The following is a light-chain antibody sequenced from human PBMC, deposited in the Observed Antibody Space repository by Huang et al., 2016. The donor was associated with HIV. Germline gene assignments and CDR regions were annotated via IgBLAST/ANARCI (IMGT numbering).Light chain of an antibody. CDR3: QQSDRTPRT. CDR1: QNISRN. V-gene: IGKV1-39*01. Sequence: DIQMTQSPSSLSAFIGDRVIISCRESQNISRNLNWYQQKPGKAPKLLIYAAISLQGGVPSTFSGSGSGTDFTLTITNLQPEDSATYYCQQSDRTPRTFGQGTKLEIK. J-gene: IGKJ2*01. CDR2: AAI.